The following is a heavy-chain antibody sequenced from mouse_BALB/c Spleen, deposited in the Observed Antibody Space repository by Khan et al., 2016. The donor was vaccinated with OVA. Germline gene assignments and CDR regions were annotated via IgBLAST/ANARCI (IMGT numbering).Heavy chain of an antibody. D-gene: IGHD2-10*01. J-gene: IGHJ4*01. V-gene: IGHV2-6-1*01. CDR2: FWSDGSA. CDR3: ARQPYYHYYIMDY. CDR1: GFSLTNYG. Sequence: QVQLKESGPGLVAPSQSLSITCTISGFSLTNYGVHWVRQPPGKGLEWLVVFWSDGSATYNSALKSRLSISKDNSKSQVFLKMNSLQTDDTAMYYCARQPYYHYYIMDYWGQGTSVTVSS.